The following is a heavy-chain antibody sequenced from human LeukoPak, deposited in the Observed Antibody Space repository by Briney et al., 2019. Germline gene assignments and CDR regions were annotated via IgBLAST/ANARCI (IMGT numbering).Heavy chain of an antibody. CDR2: IRSKAYGGTT. V-gene: IGHV3-49*03. CDR1: GFTFGDYA. Sequence: SGGSLRLSCTASGFTFGDYAMSWFRQAPGKGLEWVGFIRSKAYGGTTEYAASVKGRFTISRDDSKSIAYLQMNSPKTEDTAVYYCTRGDSSGYYSYYYYMDVWGKGTTVTVSS. CDR3: TRGDSSGYYSYYYYMDV. J-gene: IGHJ6*03. D-gene: IGHD3-22*01.